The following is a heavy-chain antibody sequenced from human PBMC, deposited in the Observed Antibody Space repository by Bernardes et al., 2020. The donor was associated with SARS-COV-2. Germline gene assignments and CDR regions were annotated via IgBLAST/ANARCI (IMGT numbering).Heavy chain of an antibody. V-gene: IGHV3-9*01. CDR1: GFTFDDYA. D-gene: IGHD3-10*01. Sequence: GGSLRLSCAASGFTFDDYAMHWVRQAPGKGLEWVSGISWNSGSIGYADSVKGRFTISRDNAKNSLYLQMNSLRVEDTALYYCAKDSHDYGLWGQGTLVTVSS. CDR2: ISWNSGSI. CDR3: AKDSHDYGL. J-gene: IGHJ4*02.